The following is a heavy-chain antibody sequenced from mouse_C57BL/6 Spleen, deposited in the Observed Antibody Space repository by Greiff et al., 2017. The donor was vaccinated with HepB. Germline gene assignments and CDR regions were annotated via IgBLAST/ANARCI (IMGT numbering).Heavy chain of an antibody. V-gene: IGHV1-42*01. Sequence: VQLQQSGPELVKPGASVKISCKASGYSFTGYYMNWVKQSPEKSLEWIGEINPSTGGTTYNQKFKAKATLTVDKSSSTAYMQRKSLTSEDSAVYYCARREIYYDPSYAMDYWGQGTSVTVSS. D-gene: IGHD2-4*01. CDR1: GYSFTGYY. CDR2: INPSTGGT. CDR3: ARREIYYDPSYAMDY. J-gene: IGHJ4*01.